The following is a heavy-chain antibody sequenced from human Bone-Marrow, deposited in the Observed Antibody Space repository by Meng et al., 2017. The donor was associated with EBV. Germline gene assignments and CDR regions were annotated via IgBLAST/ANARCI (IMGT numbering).Heavy chain of an antibody. CDR2: PIPRSAAP. J-gene: IGHJ4*02. Sequence: QVEVLEAGAKVKKPGSSVKVSCKASGGTFRSDAISWVRQAHGQGLEWMGGPIPRSAAPHYEQKFQGSVTITADESTSTHYLDLSGLRSEDTAVYYCASESGRGFTPDYWGQGTLVTVSS. V-gene: IGHV1-69*01. D-gene: IGHD3-10*01. CDR1: GGTFRSDA. CDR3: ASESGRGFTPDY.